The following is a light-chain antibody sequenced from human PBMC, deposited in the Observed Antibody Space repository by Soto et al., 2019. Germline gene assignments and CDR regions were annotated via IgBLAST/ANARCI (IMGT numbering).Light chain of an antibody. Sequence: EIVLTQSPGALSLSPGERATRCCRASQSVGSSYLAWYLQKPGQAPRLLIYGASDRATGIPDRFSGSGSGTDFTLIISRLEPEDFAVYYCQQYGSSPRTFGQGTKVDIK. V-gene: IGKV3-20*01. CDR1: QSVGSSY. CDR2: GAS. CDR3: QQYGSSPRT. J-gene: IGKJ1*01.